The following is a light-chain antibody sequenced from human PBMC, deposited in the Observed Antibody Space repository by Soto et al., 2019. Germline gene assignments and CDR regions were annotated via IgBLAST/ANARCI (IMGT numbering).Light chain of an antibody. CDR2: EVT. CDR3: SSYAGSNIYV. J-gene: IGLJ1*01. V-gene: IGLV2-8*01. Sequence: QSVLTQPPSASGSPGQSVTISCTGTNDDVGGYNYVSWYQHHPGKAPKLMIYEVTKRPSGVADRFSGSKSGYTASLTVSGLQAEDEADYYCSSYAGSNIYVFGTGTKVTVL. CDR1: NDDVGGYNY.